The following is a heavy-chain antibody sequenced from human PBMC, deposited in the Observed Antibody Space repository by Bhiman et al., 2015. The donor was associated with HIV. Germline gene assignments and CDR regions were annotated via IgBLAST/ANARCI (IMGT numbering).Heavy chain of an antibody. V-gene: IGHV3-30*04. CDR1: GFTFSSYA. J-gene: IGHJ3*02. D-gene: IGHD3-10*01. CDR2: ISYDGSNK. CDR3: ARDGSMVRGVSAFDI. Sequence: QVQLVESGGGVVQPGRSLRLSCVASGFTFSSYAMHWVRQAPGKGLEWVAVISYDGSNKYYADSVKGRLTISRDNSKNTLYLQMNSLRAEDTAVYYCARDGSMVRGVSAFDIWGQGTMVTVSS.